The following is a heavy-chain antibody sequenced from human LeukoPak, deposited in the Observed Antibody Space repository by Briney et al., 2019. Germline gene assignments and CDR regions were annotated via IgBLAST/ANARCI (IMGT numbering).Heavy chain of an antibody. J-gene: IGHJ4*02. CDR2: ISSSSSTI. CDR1: GFPFSRYS. Sequence: GGSLRLSCAASGFPFSRYSMNWVRQAPGKGLEWVSYISSSSSTIYYADSVKGRFTISRDNSKNTLYLQMNSLRPEDTAVYYCAKSDYYDSSGHPSSFEYWGKGTLVTVSS. CDR3: AKSDYYDSSGHPSSFEY. D-gene: IGHD3-22*01. V-gene: IGHV3-48*01.